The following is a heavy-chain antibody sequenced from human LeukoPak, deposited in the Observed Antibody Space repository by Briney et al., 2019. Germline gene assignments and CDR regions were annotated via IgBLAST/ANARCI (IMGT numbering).Heavy chain of an antibody. Sequence: PSETLSLTCTVSGGSISSYYWSWIRQPPGKGLEWIGYIYYSGSTNYNPSLKSRVTISVDTSKNQFSLKPSSVTAADTAVYYCARVGGYSNWFDPWGQGTLVTVSS. D-gene: IGHD5-12*01. CDR1: GGSISSYY. CDR2: IYYSGST. J-gene: IGHJ5*02. CDR3: ARVGGYSNWFDP. V-gene: IGHV4-59*01.